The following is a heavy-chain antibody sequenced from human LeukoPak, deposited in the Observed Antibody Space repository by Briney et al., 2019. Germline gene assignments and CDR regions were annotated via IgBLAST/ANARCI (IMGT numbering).Heavy chain of an antibody. V-gene: IGHV3-23*01. J-gene: IGHJ4*02. CDR1: GFTFSSYA. CDR3: AKDFKGRLRYDILTGYSYFDY. CDR2: ISGSGGST. D-gene: IGHD3-9*01. Sequence: PGGSLRPSCAASGFTFSSYAMSWVRQAPGKGLEWVSSISGSGGSTYYADSVKGRFTISRDNSKNTLYLQMNSLRAEDTAVYYCAKDFKGRLRYDILTGYSYFDYWGQGTLVTVSS.